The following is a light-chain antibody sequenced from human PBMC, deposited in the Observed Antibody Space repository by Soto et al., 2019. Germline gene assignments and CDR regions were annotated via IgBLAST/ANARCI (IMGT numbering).Light chain of an antibody. CDR1: QSVSSN. CDR3: QHYHNWPPWT. Sequence: EIVMTQSAATLSVYPGERATLSCRASQSVSSNLAWYQQKPGQAPRLLIYGASTRATGIPTRFSGSGSGTEFTLTISRLQSDDFAVYYCQHYHNWPPWTFGQGTKVEIK. V-gene: IGKV3-15*01. CDR2: GAS. J-gene: IGKJ1*01.